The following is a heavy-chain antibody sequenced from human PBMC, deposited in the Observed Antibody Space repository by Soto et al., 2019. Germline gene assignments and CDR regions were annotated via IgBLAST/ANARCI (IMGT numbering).Heavy chain of an antibody. J-gene: IGHJ4*02. CDR1: YGNISDHY. Sequence: LPNTVVYGNISDHYGSWIRQNTGKGLEWIGYIYYSGSTNYNPSLKSRVTISVDTSKNQFSLKLSSVTAADTAVYYCARAHCSSTSCSRGYYFDYWGQGTLVTVSP. CDR2: IYYSGST. V-gene: IGHV4-59*11. CDR3: ARAHCSSTSCSRGYYFDY. D-gene: IGHD2-2*01.